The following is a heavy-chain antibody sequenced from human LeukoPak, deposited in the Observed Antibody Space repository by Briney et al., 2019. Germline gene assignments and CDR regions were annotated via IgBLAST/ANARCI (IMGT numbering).Heavy chain of an antibody. D-gene: IGHD5-12*01. J-gene: IGHJ4*02. Sequence: PSETLSLTCTVSGGSISSSSYYWGWIRQPPGKGLEWSGSIYYSGSTYYNPSLKSRVTISVDTSKNQFSLKLSSVTAADTAVYYCARHESGYSGYGRHFDYWGQGTLVTVSS. V-gene: IGHV4-39*01. CDR1: GGSISSSSYY. CDR2: IYYSGST. CDR3: ARHESGYSGYGRHFDY.